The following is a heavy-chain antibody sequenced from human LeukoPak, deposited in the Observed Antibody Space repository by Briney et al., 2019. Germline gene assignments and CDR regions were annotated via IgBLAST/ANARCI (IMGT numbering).Heavy chain of an antibody. CDR1: EFSVSSNY. CDR2: IYSGGAT. Sequence: PGGSLRLSCAVSEFSVSSNYMNWVRQAPGKGLEWVSVIYSGGATYYADSVRGRFTISRDNSKNMVSLQMTSLGAEDTAVYYCARGRFSGPDDYWGQGTLVAVSP. J-gene: IGHJ4*02. D-gene: IGHD6-19*01. CDR3: ARGRFSGPDDY. V-gene: IGHV3-53*01.